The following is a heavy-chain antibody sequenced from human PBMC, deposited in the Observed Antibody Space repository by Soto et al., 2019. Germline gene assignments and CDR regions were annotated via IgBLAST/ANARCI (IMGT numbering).Heavy chain of an antibody. CDR3: ATPTHDSSHPRLFDY. Sequence: SVKVSCKASGGTFSNYGISWVRQAPGQGLEWMGGIIPIFGTANYAQKFQGRVTITADESTSTAYMELSSLKSEDTAVYYCATPTHDSSHPRLFDYWGQGTLVTVSS. V-gene: IGHV1-69*13. CDR1: GGTFSNYG. CDR2: IIPIFGTA. J-gene: IGHJ4*02. D-gene: IGHD3-22*01.